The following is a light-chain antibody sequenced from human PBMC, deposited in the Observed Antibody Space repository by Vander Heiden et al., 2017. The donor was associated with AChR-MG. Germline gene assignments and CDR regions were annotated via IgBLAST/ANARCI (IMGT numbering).Light chain of an antibody. J-gene: IGLJ3*02. Sequence: SLMPPPPAASGPPEQRVTISCSGGKSNIGSNDVYWYQQLPGAAPKLLIYSNDQRPSGVPARFSGSKSGTSASLAISGLQSEDEAAYYCAAWDDSMNGWVFGGGTKLTVL. CDR3: AAWDDSMNGWV. CDR1: KSNIGSND. CDR2: SND. V-gene: IGLV1-44*01.